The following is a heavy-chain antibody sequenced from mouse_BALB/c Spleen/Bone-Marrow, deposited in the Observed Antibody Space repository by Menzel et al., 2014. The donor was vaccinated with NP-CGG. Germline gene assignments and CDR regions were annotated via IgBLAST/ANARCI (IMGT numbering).Heavy chain of an antibody. J-gene: IGHJ4*01. CDR1: GYSFXSYW. D-gene: IGHD2-4*01. Sequence: EVKVEESGTVLARPGASVKMSCKASGYSFXSYWMHWVKQRPGQGLEWIGAIYPGNSDTSYNQKFKGKAKLTAVTSASTAYMELSSLTNEDSAVYYCTRGAYYDYSYYAMDYWGQGTSVTVSS. V-gene: IGHV1-5*01. CDR2: IYPGNSDT. CDR3: TRGAYYDYSYYAMDY.